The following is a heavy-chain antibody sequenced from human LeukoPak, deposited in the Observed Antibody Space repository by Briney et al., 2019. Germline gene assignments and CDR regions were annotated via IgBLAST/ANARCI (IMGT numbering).Heavy chain of an antibody. Sequence: VGTLRLSCAASGFTFSSYAMRRVRPAPGKGLEWVSTIIGSAGSTYYADSVKGWLTISRDNSKNTLYLQMTSLRAEDTAVYYCAKQIATTDTYFDYWGQGTLVTVSS. J-gene: IGHJ4*02. CDR1: GFTFSSYA. CDR3: AKQIATTDTYFDY. V-gene: IGHV3-23*01. CDR2: IIGSAGST. D-gene: IGHD6-13*01.